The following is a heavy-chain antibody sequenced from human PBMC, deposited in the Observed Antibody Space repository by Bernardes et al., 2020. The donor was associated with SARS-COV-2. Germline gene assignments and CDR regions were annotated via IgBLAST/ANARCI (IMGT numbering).Heavy chain of an antibody. V-gene: IGHV4-39*01. CDR1: GGSISSSSHY. Sequence: SETLSLTCTGSGGSISSSSHYWGWIRQPPGKGLEWIGSIYYGGSTYYNPSLKSRVTISVDTSKNQFSLKLTSVTATDTAVYYCARHILGPSGSYYGGMDVWGHGTTVTVSS. J-gene: IGHJ6*02. D-gene: IGHD3-10*01. CDR3: ARHILGPSGSYYGGMDV. CDR2: IYYGGST.